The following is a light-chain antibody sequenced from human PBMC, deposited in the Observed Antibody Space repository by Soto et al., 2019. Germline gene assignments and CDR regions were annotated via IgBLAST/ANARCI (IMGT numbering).Light chain of an antibody. CDR2: GAS. V-gene: IGKV3-15*01. CDR3: QQYSTSLT. Sequence: EILMTQSPATLSVSPGERVILSCRASQSVASTFAWYQQKPGQAPRLLIRGASTRATGVPARFSGSRSGTEFTLTIYSRQSEDFAVYYCQQYSTSLTFGGGTTLEIK. J-gene: IGKJ4*02. CDR1: QSVAST.